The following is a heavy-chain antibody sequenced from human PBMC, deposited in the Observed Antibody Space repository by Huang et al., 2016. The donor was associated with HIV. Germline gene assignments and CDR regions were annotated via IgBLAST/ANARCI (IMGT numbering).Heavy chain of an antibody. CDR1: GGSFNSLA. D-gene: IGHD6-13*01. CDR2: IVPLFSVT. J-gene: IGHJ3*02. V-gene: IGHV1-69*10. Sequence: VQLVQSGAEVKRPGTSVKISCKASGGSFNSLAFNWVRQAPGQGLQNMGGIVPLFSVTNYADKFRGRLTISADKSTSTVFMELRGLTSEDTAVFFCAREGQTWYGKPIAAFEIWGQGTTVIVSP. CDR3: AREGQTWYGKPIAAFEI.